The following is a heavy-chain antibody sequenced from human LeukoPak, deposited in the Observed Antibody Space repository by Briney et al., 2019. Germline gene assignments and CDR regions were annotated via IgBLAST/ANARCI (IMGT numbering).Heavy chain of an antibody. D-gene: IGHD6-13*01. Sequence: PGGSLRLSCAASGFTFSSYAMHWVRQAPGKGLEWVAVIQYDASEKWYQDSVKGRFTISRDNSKNTVFLQMNGLRDEDTAVYYCAKDRTASWCFDHCGQGTLVTVSS. CDR3: AKDRTASWCFDH. CDR1: GFTFSSYA. J-gene: IGHJ4*02. V-gene: IGHV3-30*02. CDR2: IQYDASEK.